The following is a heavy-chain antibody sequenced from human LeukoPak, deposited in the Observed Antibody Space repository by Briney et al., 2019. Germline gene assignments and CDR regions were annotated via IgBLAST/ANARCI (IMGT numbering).Heavy chain of an antibody. J-gene: IGHJ6*02. CDR3: AKSYCPGYSSGWCYYYYGVDV. D-gene: IGHD6-19*01. CDR1: GFTFSSYA. V-gene: IGHV3-23*01. CDR2: ISGSGGST. Sequence: GGSLRLSCAASGFTFSSYAMSWVRQAPGKGLEWVSAISGSGGSTYYADSVKGRFTISRDNSKNTLYLQMNSLRAEDTAVYYCAKSYCPGYSSGWCYYYYGVDVWGQGTTVTVSS.